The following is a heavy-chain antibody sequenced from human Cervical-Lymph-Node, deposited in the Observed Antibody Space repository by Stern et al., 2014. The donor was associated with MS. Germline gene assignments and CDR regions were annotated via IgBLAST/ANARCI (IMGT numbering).Heavy chain of an antibody. V-gene: IGHV3-30*04. CDR1: GFTFSSYA. CDR2: ISYDGSNN. CDR3: ARVPGWQQLSPSKIFDF. J-gene: IGHJ4*02. Sequence: VQLVESGRGVVQPGRSLRLSCVVSGFTFSSYAMHWVRQAPGKGLEWLAVISYDGSNNYYADSVKGRFTISRDNSKSTVYLQMNSLRPEDTAVYYCARVPGWQQLSPSKIFDFWGQGTLVTVSS. D-gene: IGHD6-13*01.